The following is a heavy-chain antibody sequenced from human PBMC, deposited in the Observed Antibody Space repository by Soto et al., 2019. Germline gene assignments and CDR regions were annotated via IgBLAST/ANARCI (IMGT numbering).Heavy chain of an antibody. Sequence: SLRLSCAASGFTFHDYAMHWVRQAPGRGLEWVSGISWNSGSIGYADSVKGRFTISRDNAKNSLYLQMNSLRAEDTALYYCAKFGSAAVRDAFDIWGQGTMVT. CDR3: AKFGSAAVRDAFDI. J-gene: IGHJ3*02. CDR2: ISWNSGSI. D-gene: IGHD6-13*01. CDR1: GFTFHDYA. V-gene: IGHV3-9*01.